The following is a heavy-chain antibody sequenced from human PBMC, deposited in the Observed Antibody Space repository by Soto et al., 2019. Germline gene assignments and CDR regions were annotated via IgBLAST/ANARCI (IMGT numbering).Heavy chain of an antibody. D-gene: IGHD1-1*01. CDR2: ISGSVGRT. V-gene: IGHV3-23*01. J-gene: IGHJ6*02. CDR1: GFTFSSYA. Sequence: EVQLLESGEGLVQPGGSLRLSSAASGFTFSSYAMSWVRQAPGKGMGWVSAISGSVGRTYYADSVKGRLTMSRDNSKNTLYLQMNSLRAEDTAVYYCAKTIRVLNPYYYGMDVWGQGTTVIVSS. CDR3: AKTIRVLNPYYYGMDV.